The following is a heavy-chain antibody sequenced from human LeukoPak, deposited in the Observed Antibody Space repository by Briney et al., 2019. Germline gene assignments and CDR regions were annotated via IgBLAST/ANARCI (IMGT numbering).Heavy chain of an antibody. V-gene: IGHV3-23*01. CDR3: AKYLFGGPARAFFDY. CDR2: ISGSGGYA. Sequence: GGSLRLSXAASGFTFSSYAMSWVRQAPGKGLEWVSAISGSGGYAYYANSVKGRFITSRDNSKNTLYLQMNSLRAEDTAVYYCAKYLFGGPARAFFDYWGQGTLVTVSS. CDR1: GFTFSSYA. J-gene: IGHJ4*02. D-gene: IGHD3-16*01.